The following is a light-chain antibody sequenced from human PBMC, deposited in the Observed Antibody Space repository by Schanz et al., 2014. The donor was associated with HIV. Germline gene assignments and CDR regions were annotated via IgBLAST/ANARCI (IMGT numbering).Light chain of an antibody. V-gene: IGKV3-20*01. CDR1: HSVSSNF. Sequence: DIVLTQSPDTLSVPPGERATLSCRASHSVSSNFLAWYQQKPGQAPRLLIFGASNRAAGIPDRFSGGESGTDFTLTISRVEPEDYAVYYCQQYGSSRTFGQGTKVEIK. CDR3: QQYGSSRT. J-gene: IGKJ1*01. CDR2: GAS.